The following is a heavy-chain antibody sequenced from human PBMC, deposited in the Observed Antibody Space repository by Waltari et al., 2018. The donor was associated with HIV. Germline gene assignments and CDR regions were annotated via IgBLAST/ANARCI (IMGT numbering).Heavy chain of an antibody. CDR1: GFTFSDAW. Sequence: DVQLVESGGDLAKPGGSLRLSCVASGFTFSDAWMNWVRQAPGKGLEWVGRIKSKSDDETTDYAAPVKGRIIISRDDSKNTLYLQMNSLKSEDTAVYYCTTDPLIVNVFLWHFDLWGRGTMVTVSS. D-gene: IGHD2-21*01. V-gene: IGHV3-15*01. CDR2: IKSKSDDETT. CDR3: TTDPLIVNVFLWHFDL. J-gene: IGHJ2*01.